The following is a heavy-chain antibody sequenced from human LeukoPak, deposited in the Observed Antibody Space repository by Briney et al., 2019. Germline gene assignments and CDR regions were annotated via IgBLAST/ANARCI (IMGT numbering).Heavy chain of an antibody. CDR1: GGSFSGYY. CDR3: ARRAYYDFWSGYYTGFDY. J-gene: IGHJ4*02. Sequence: SETLSLTCAVYGGSFSGYYWSWIRQPPGKGLEWIGEINHSGSTNYNPSLKSRVTISVDTSKNQISLKLSSVTAADTAVYYCARRAYYDFWSGYYTGFDYWGQGTLVTVSS. D-gene: IGHD3-3*01. V-gene: IGHV4-34*01. CDR2: INHSGST.